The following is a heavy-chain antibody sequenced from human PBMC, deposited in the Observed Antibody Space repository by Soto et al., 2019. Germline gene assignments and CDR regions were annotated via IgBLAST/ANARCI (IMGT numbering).Heavy chain of an antibody. D-gene: IGHD1-1*01. CDR2: IKGKTEGGTI. CDR1: GFTFSDAW. CDR3: TTDPHSTGTKY. Sequence: PGGSLSLSCAASGFTFSDAWMSWVRQAPGAGLEWVGLIKGKTEGGTIDYAAPVKARFTISRDASKNTLYLQMNSLKTEDTAVYYCTTDPHSTGTKYWGQGTLVTVSS. V-gene: IGHV3-15*01. J-gene: IGHJ4*02.